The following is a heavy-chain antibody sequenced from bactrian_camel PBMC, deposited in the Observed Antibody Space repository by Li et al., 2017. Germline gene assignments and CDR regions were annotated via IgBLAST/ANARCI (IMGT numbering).Heavy chain of an antibody. V-gene: IGHV3S6*01. CDR2: IDVDGIRT. Sequence: LVESGGGSVQAGGSLRLSCTTSGNRRRSSNCMTWVRQAPGKGLEWVSSIDVDGIRTFYADSVKGRFTISRDNAKNTVYLQMNSLKPEDTAVYYCVRDRAYYSEMRADFGYWGQGTQVTVS. J-gene: IGHJ6*01. CDR1: GNRRRSSNC. CDR3: VRDRAYYSEMRADFGY. D-gene: IGHD4*01.